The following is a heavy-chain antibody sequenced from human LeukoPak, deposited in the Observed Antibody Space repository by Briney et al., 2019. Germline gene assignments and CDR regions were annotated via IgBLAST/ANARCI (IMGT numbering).Heavy chain of an antibody. D-gene: IGHD1-1*01. CDR3: ARATLQLERRPFDY. V-gene: IGHV4-34*01. Sequence: PSKTLSFTCAVYGGSFNAYYWSWIRQPPGKGLEWIGEINHSGSTNYNSSLKSRVTISVDTSKNQFSLKLSSVTAADTAIYYCARATLQLERRPFDYWGQGTLVTVSS. CDR1: GGSFNAYY. J-gene: IGHJ4*02. CDR2: INHSGST.